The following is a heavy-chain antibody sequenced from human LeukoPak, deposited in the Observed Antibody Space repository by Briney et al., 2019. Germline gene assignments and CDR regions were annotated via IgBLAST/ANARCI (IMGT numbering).Heavy chain of an antibody. CDR2: IKLDGSET. V-gene: IGHV3-7*01. CDR1: GFPFSSYW. J-gene: IGHJ4*02. D-gene: IGHD5-24*01. Sequence: GGSLRLSCAASGFPFSSYWMTWVRQDPGKGLEWVANIKLDGSETYYVDSVKGRFTISRDDAKNSLYLQMNSLRAEDTAVYYCARINGYNYYFDYWGQGTLVTVSS. CDR3: ARINGYNYYFDY.